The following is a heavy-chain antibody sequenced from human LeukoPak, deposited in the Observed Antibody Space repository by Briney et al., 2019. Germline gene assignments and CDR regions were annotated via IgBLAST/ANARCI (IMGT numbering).Heavy chain of an antibody. Sequence: SETLSLTCAVYGGSFSGFYWSWVRQPPGKGLEWIGEISHSGTTYFNPSSKSRVTLSVDTSKSQFSLRLDSMTAADTAVYYCARGGLDTRRGGYFDYWGQGILVTVSS. CDR2: ISHSGTT. CDR3: ARGGLDTRRGGYFDY. V-gene: IGHV4-34*01. D-gene: IGHD5-18*01. CDR1: GGSFSGFY. J-gene: IGHJ4*02.